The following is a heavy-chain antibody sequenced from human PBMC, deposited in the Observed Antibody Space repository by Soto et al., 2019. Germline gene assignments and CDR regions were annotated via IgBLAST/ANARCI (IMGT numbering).Heavy chain of an antibody. CDR2: ISGSGGST. J-gene: IGHJ4*02. CDR3: ANGEAPNYYDGSPFDY. V-gene: IGHV3-23*01. D-gene: IGHD3-22*01. CDR1: GFTFSSYA. Sequence: GGSLRLSCAASGFTFSSYAMSWVRQAPWKGLEWVSAISGSGGSTYYADSVKGRFTISSDNSKNTLYLQMNSLRAEDTAVYYCANGEAPNYYDGSPFDYWREGTLVTAPQ.